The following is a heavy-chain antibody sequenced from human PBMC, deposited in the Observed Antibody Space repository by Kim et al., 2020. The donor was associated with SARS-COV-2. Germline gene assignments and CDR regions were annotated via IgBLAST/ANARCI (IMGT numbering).Heavy chain of an antibody. CDR3: ERVDPYSYAGPPYFDL. D-gene: IGHD4-4*01. V-gene: IGHV5-10-1*01. CDR1: GYSFTKYW. CDR2: IDPRDSHT. J-gene: IGHJ4*02. Sequence: GESLKISCHGSGYSFTKYWITWVRQMPGKGLEWMGRIDPRDSHTTYNPFFQGHVTISVDRSISTAYLQWSSLKASDTAMYYCERVDPYSYAGPPYFDLGGQGTLVTVSS.